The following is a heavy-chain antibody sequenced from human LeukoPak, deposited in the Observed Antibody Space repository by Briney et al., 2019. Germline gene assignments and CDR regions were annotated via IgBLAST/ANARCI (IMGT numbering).Heavy chain of an antibody. CDR1: GASLSSSNW. CDR2: ITSGGSPM. D-gene: IGHD3-22*01. V-gene: IGHV3-11*04. CDR3: VRDSHYYDTSDPKYRLDY. J-gene: IGHJ4*02. Sequence: LSLTCSVSGASLSSSNWWSWIRQSPGKGLEWVAYITSGGSPMYYVDSVKGRSTISRDNAKNSLFLEVHSLRAEDTGVYYCVRDSHYYDTSDPKYRLDYWGQGTLVTVSS.